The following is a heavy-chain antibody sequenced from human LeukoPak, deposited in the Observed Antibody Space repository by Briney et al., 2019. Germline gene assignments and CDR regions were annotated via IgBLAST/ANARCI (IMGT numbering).Heavy chain of an antibody. CDR1: GFTFSSYS. V-gene: IGHV3-23*01. D-gene: IGHD3-10*01. CDR2: ISGSGGST. Sequence: PGGSLRLSCAASGFTFSSYSMNWVRQAPGKGLEWVSAISGSGGSTYYADSVKGRFTISRDNSKNTLYLQMNSLRAEDTAVYYCAKDRSGFGELTFDYWGQGTLVTVSS. J-gene: IGHJ4*02. CDR3: AKDRSGFGELTFDY.